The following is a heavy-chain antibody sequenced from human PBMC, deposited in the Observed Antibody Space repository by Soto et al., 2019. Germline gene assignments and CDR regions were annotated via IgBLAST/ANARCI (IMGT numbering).Heavy chain of an antibody. Sequence: SETLSLTCTVSGGSISSGGYYWSWIRQHPGKGLEWIGYIYYSGSTYYNPSLKSRVTISVDTSKNQFSLKLSSVTAADTAVYYCARGDYYGSGSYQTYYFDYWGQGTLVTVSS. CDR1: GGSISSGGYY. CDR2: IYYSGST. V-gene: IGHV4-31*03. CDR3: ARGDYYGSGSYQTYYFDY. J-gene: IGHJ4*02. D-gene: IGHD3-10*01.